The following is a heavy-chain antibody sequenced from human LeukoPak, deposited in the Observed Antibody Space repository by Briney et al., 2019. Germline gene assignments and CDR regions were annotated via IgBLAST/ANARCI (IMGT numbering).Heavy chain of an antibody. V-gene: IGHV3-53*01. CDR1: GLTLSSNY. Sequence: PGGSLRLSCAASGLTLSSNYMSGVRQAPGKGLEGVSVIFSGGHTYYADSVNGRFSISSDSSKNTLYLQMNSLRAEDTAVYYCASQLRFWGDYYMDVWGKGTTVTVSS. D-gene: IGHD3-3*01. CDR3: ASQLRFWGDYYMDV. J-gene: IGHJ6*03. CDR2: IFSGGHT.